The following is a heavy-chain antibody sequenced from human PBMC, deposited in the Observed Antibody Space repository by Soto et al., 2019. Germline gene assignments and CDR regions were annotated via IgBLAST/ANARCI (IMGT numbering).Heavy chain of an antibody. J-gene: IGHJ4*02. CDR3: ATRGWEATGDSSGYYLPFDY. CDR2: FDPEDGET. Sequence: GASVKVSCKVSGYTLTELSMHWVRQAPGKGLEWMGGFDPEDGETIYAQKFQGRVTMIEDTSTDTAYMELSSLRSEDTAVYYCATRGWEATGDSSGYYLPFDYWGQGTLVTVSS. D-gene: IGHD3-22*01. CDR1: GYTLTELS. V-gene: IGHV1-24*01.